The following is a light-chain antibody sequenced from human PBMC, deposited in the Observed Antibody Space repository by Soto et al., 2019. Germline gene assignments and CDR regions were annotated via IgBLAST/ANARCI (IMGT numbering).Light chain of an antibody. CDR2: GAS. CDR1: QSVSSN. V-gene: IGKV3-15*01. J-gene: IGKJ3*01. CDR3: QQYSNWPIT. Sequence: EIVMTQSPATLSVSPGERATLSCRASQSVSSNLAWYQQKPGQAPRLLIYGASTRATVIPARFSGSGSGTEFTLTISSLQSEDFAVYYCQQYSNWPITFGPVTKVDIK.